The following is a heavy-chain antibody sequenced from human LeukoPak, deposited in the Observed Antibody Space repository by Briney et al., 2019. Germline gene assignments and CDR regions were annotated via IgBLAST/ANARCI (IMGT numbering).Heavy chain of an antibody. Sequence: PGGSLRLSCAASGFTFNSYAMSWVRQAPGKGLEWVSAISASGGTTYYAGSVKGRFTISRDNSKNTLYLQMNSLRVDDTAVYYCAKAGGQDITDYYGMDVWGQGTTVTVSS. CDR2: ISASGGTT. V-gene: IGHV3-23*01. J-gene: IGHJ6*02. CDR3: AKAGGQDITDYYGMDV. CDR1: GFTFNSYA. D-gene: IGHD2-15*01.